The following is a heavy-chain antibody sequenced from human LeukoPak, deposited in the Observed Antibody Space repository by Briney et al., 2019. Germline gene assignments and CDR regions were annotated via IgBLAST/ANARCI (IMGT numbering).Heavy chain of an antibody. CDR1: GSSISSYY. CDR3: ARGNWGSYAFDI. Sequence: SETLSLTCTVSGSSISSYYWSWIRQPPGKGLEWIGYIYYSGSTNYNPSLKSRVTISVDTSKNQFSLKLSSVTAADTAVYYCARGNWGSYAFDIWGQGTMVTVSS. J-gene: IGHJ3*02. CDR2: IYYSGST. D-gene: IGHD7-27*01. V-gene: IGHV4-59*01.